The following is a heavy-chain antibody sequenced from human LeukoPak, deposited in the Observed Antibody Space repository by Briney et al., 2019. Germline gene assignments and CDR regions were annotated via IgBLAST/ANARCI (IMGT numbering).Heavy chain of an antibody. CDR1: GGSISSYY. Sequence: SETLSLTCTVSGGSISSYYWSWIRQPAGKGLEWIGRIYTSGSTNYNPSLKSRVTMSVDTSKNQFSLKLSSVTAADTAVYYCARDLKYQLLSPSYDAFGIWGQGTMVTVSS. J-gene: IGHJ3*02. CDR3: ARDLKYQLLSPSYDAFGI. D-gene: IGHD2-2*01. V-gene: IGHV4-4*07. CDR2: IYTSGST.